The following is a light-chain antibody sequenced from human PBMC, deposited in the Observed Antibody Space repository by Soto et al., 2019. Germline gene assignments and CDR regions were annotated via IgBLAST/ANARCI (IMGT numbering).Light chain of an antibody. CDR2: SNN. CDR1: SSNIGSNN. J-gene: IGLJ2*01. Sequence: QSVLTQPPSASGTPGQRVTISCSGSSSNIGSNNVNWYQQLPGTAPKLLIYSNNQRPSGVPDRFSGSKSGTSASLAISGLQSEDEADYYCAAWDDSLNGQEVFGGGTKLTVL. CDR3: AAWDDSLNGQEV. V-gene: IGLV1-44*01.